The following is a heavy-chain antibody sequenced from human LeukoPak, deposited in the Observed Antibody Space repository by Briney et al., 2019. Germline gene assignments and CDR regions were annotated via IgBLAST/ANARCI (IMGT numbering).Heavy chain of an antibody. CDR2: TYYRSKWYN. CDR1: GDSVSTNSAA. CDR3: VRDRGTGTIFFDY. Sequence: SQTLSLTCAISGDSVSTNSAAWNWIRQSPSRGLEWLGRTYYRSKWYNDYALSVKSRISINPDTSKNQFFLQLNSVTPEDTAVYYCVRDRGTGTIFFDYWGQGSLFTVSS. D-gene: IGHD3-10*01. J-gene: IGHJ4*02. V-gene: IGHV6-1*01.